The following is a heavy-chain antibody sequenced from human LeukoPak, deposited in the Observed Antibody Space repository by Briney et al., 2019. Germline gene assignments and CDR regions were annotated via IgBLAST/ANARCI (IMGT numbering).Heavy chain of an antibody. D-gene: IGHD3-22*01. J-gene: IGHJ4*02. CDR1: GYSISSDNY. V-gene: IGHV4-38-2*01. CDR3: ARAPRDSSSSNYMRRFDY. CDR2: IYHSGST. Sequence: SETLSLTCAVSGYSISSDNYWVWIRQPPGQGLEWTGGIYHSGSTYYNPSLKSRVTMSVDTSKNQFSLKLSSVTAADTAVYYCARAPRDSSSSNYMRRFDYWGREPWSPSPQ.